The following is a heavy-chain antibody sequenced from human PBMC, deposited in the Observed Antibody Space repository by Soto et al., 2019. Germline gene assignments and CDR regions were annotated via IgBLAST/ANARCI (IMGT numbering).Heavy chain of an antibody. CDR1: GFTFSSYG. J-gene: IGHJ6*02. D-gene: IGHD4-4*01. CDR3: AKGPTAREGMDV. V-gene: IGHV3-30*18. CDR2: ISYDGSNK. Sequence: GGSLRLSCAASGFTFSSYGMHWVRQAPGKGLEWVAVISYDGSNKYYADSVKGRFTISRDNSKNTLYLQMNSLRAEDTAVYYCAKGPTAREGMDVWGQGTTVTVSS.